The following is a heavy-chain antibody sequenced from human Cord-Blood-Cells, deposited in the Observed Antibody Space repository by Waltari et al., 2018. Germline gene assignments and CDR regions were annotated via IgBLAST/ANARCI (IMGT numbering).Heavy chain of an antibody. V-gene: IGHV4-34*01. J-gene: IGHJ4*02. Sequence: QVQLQQWGAGLLKPSETLSLPCAVYGGSFSGYYWRWIRQPPGKGLEWIGEINHSGSTNYNPSLKSRVTISVDTSKNQFSLKLSSVTAADTAVYYCARLPGIAAAGYDYWGQGTLVTVSS. CDR2: INHSGST. CDR3: ARLPGIAAAGYDY. D-gene: IGHD6-13*01. CDR1: GGSFSGYY.